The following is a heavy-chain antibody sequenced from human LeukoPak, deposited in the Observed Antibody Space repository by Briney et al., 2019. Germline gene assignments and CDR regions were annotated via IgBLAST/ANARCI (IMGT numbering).Heavy chain of an antibody. CDR1: GYSFSNFH. CDR2: VSPRTGDR. Sequence: GASVKVSCKASGYSFSNFHINWVRQASGQGLEWIGWVSPRTGDRRYALKFQGRVTMTSDTSEATVYLEVHSLTSEDTAVYYCARTPPKGDIDTWGQGTMVTVSS. J-gene: IGHJ5*02. V-gene: IGHV1-8*01. CDR3: ARTPPKGDIDT. D-gene: IGHD2-21*02.